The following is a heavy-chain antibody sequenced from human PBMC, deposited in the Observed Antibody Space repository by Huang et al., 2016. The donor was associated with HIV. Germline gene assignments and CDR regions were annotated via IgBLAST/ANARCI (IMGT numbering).Heavy chain of an antibody. CDR1: GGSFRNFA. CDR3: ATVDYYDTSGPQRGYFDN. CDR2: SIPTLGTA. V-gene: IGHV1-69*01. J-gene: IGHJ4*02. D-gene: IGHD3-22*01. Sequence: QVQLVQSGAEVKKPGSSVKVSCKASGGSFRNFAIGWVRQAPGQGLEWMVGSIPTLGTANYAQKFQGRVTIIADESTSTAYMELSSLRSEDTAVYYCATVDYYDTSGPQRGYFDNWGQGTLVTVSS.